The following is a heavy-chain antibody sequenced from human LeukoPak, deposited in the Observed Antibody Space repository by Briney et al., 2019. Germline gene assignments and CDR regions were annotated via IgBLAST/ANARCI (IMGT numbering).Heavy chain of an antibody. Sequence: QPGGSLRLSCAASGFTFSSYWMHWVRQAPGKGLVWVSRINSDGSSTNYADSVRGRFSISRDSSRNTLYLQMNSLRPEDTAVYYCARDFIKGAPDPLDIWGQGTMVTVSS. D-gene: IGHD3-10*01. CDR1: GFTFSSYW. CDR3: ARDFIKGAPDPLDI. V-gene: IGHV3-74*01. CDR2: INSDGSST. J-gene: IGHJ3*02.